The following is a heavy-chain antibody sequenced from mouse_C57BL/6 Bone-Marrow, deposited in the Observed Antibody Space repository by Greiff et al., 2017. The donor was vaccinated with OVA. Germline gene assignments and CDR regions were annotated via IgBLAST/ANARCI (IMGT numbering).Heavy chain of an antibody. D-gene: IGHD3-2*02. CDR3: AEGSGYVMDY. CDR1: GYTFTSYW. CDR2: IHPNSGST. V-gene: IGHV1-64*01. J-gene: IGHJ4*01. Sequence: QVQLQQSGPVLVKPGASVKLSCKASGYTFTSYWMHWVKQRPGQGLEWIGMIHPNSGSTNYNEKFKSKATLTVDKSSSTAYMQLSSLTSEDSAVYYCAEGSGYVMDYWGQGTSVTVSS.